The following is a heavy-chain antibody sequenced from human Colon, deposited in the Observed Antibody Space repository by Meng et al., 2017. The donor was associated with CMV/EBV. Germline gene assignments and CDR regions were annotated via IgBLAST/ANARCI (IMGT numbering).Heavy chain of an antibody. CDR2: ISSSGRTI. D-gene: IGHD6-13*01. J-gene: IGHJ5*02. Sequence: CAASGFSFKVSSMSCTRQAPGKGLEWSSYISSSGRTIYYADSVRGRFTISRDNARNSLFLKMNTLRADDTAVYYCVRTPAAATGWFDPWGQGTLVTVSS. V-gene: IGHV3-11*01. CDR3: VRTPAAATGWFDP. CDR1: GFSFKVSS.